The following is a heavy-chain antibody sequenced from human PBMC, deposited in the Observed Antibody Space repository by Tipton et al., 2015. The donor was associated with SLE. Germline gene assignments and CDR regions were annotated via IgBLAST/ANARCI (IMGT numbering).Heavy chain of an antibody. D-gene: IGHD6-19*01. Sequence: SLRLSCVASGFTFRSNAMSWVRQAPGKGLEWVSSIRGSGVGTYYADSVKGRFTISRDNSKNTLYLQMNSLRAEDTAVYYCARDRGSGWFDFDYWGQGTLVTVSS. J-gene: IGHJ4*02. CDR2: IRGSGVGT. CDR1: GFTFRSNA. CDR3: ARDRGSGWFDFDY. V-gene: IGHV3-23*01.